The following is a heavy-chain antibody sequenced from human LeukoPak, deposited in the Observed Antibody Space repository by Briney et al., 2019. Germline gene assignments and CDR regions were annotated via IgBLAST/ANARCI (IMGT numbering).Heavy chain of an antibody. J-gene: IGHJ4*02. V-gene: IGHV3-30*04. CDR1: GFTFSSYA. Sequence: GGSLRLSCAASGFTFSSYAMHWVCQAPGKGLEWVAVISYDGSNKYYADSVKGRFTISRDNSKNTLYLQMNSLRAEDTAVYYCARPRSIRDSSGYSYFDYWGQGTLVTVSS. CDR2: ISYDGSNK. D-gene: IGHD3-22*01. CDR3: ARPRSIRDSSGYSYFDY.